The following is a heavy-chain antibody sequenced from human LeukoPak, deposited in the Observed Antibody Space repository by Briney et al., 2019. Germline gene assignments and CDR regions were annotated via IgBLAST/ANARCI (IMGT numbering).Heavy chain of an antibody. V-gene: IGHV1-24*01. CDR2: FDPEDGET. Sequence: ASVKVSCKVSGYTLTELSMHWVRPAPGKGLEWMGGFDPEDGETIYAQKFQGRVTMTEDTSTDTAYMELSSLRSEDTAVYYCATVLGLVVESFWDYWGQGTLVTVSS. D-gene: IGHD3-22*01. CDR3: ATVLGLVVESFWDY. J-gene: IGHJ4*02. CDR1: GYTLTELS.